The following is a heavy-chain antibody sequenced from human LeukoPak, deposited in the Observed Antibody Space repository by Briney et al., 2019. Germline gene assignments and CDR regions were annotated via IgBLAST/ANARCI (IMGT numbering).Heavy chain of an antibody. CDR1: GGSISSGGYY. CDR2: IYYSGST. V-gene: IGHV4-31*03. Sequence: SQTLSLTCTVSGGSISSGGYYWSWIRQHPGKGLEWIGYIYYSGSTYYNPSLKSRVTISVDTSKNQLSLKLSSVTAADTAVYYCARDRRNYYDRIFDYWGQGTLVTVSS. J-gene: IGHJ4*02. CDR3: ARDRRNYYDRIFDY. D-gene: IGHD3-22*01.